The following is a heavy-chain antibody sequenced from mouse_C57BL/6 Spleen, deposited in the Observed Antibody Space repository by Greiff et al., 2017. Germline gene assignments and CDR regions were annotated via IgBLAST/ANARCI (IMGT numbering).Heavy chain of an antibody. J-gene: IGHJ2*01. V-gene: IGHV1-54*01. CDR1: GYAFTNYL. Sequence: VQVVESGAELVRPGTSVKVSCKASGYAFTNYLIEWVKQRPGQGLEWIGVINPGSGGTNYNGKFKGKATLTADTSSSTAYMELRSLTSEDSAVYFCATVYGSSYPYNDYWGQGTTLTVSS. CDR2: INPGSGGT. CDR3: ATVYGSSYPYNDY. D-gene: IGHD1-1*01.